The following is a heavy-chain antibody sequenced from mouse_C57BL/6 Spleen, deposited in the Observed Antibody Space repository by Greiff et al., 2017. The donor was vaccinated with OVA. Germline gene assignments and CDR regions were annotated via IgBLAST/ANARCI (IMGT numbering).Heavy chain of an antibody. CDR3: ARHYGNPAWFAY. V-gene: IGHV1-80*01. CDR1: GYAFSSYW. Sequence: VQLQESGAELVKPGASVKISCKASGYAFSSYWMNWVKQRPGKGLEWIGQIYPGDGDTNYNGKFKGKATLTADKSSSTAYMQLSSLTSEDSAVYFCARHYGNPAWFAYWGQGTLVTVSA. D-gene: IGHD2-1*01. CDR2: IYPGDGDT. J-gene: IGHJ3*01.